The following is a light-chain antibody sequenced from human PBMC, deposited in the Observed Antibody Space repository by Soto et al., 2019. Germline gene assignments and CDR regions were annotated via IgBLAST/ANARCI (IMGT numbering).Light chain of an antibody. CDR1: QGVSSY. J-gene: IGKJ2*01. CDR3: LQYSTWPPLYT. Sequence: EIVMTQSPAALSVSLGERVSLTCRASQGVSSYLAWYQQKPGQAPRLLISDASTRATDIPDRFSGSGSGTDFTLTISSLQSSDLAVYYCLQYSTWPPLYTFGQGTQLEIK. V-gene: IGKV3-15*01. CDR2: DAS.